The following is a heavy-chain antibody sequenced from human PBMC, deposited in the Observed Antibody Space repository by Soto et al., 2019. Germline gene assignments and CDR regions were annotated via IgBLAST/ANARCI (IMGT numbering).Heavy chain of an antibody. J-gene: IGHJ5*02. D-gene: IGHD2-2*01. CDR2: ISAYNGNT. CDR1: GYTFTSYG. CDR3: ARDRWIVVVPAAKGWFDP. V-gene: IGHV1-18*01. Sequence: ASVTVSCKASGYTFTSYGISWVRQAPGQGLEWMGWISAYNGNTNYAQKLQGRVTMTTDTSTSTAYMELRSLRSDDTAVYYCARDRWIVVVPAAKGWFDPWGQGTLVTVSS.